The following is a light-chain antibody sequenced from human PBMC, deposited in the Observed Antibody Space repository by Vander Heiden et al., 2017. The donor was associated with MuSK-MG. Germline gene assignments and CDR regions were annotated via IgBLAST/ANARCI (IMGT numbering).Light chain of an antibody. CDR1: QSVSSSY. J-gene: IGKJ1*01. CDR3: QQDGSSPWT. V-gene: IGKV3-20*01. Sequence: ELVLTQSRGTLYWSPGERATLSCRASQSVSSSYLAWYQQKPGQAPRLLIYGTSSRATGIPDRFSGSGSGTDFTLTISRLEPEDFAVYYCQQDGSSPWTFGQGTKVEIK. CDR2: GTS.